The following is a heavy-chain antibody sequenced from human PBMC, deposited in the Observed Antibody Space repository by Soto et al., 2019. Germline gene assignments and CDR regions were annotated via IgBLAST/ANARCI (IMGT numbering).Heavy chain of an antibody. J-gene: IGHJ6*02. CDR1: GGSISSYY. CDR2: IYYSGST. V-gene: IGHV4-59*01. D-gene: IGHD1-1*01. Sequence: QVQLQESGPGLVKPSETLSLTCTVSGGSISSYYWNWIRQPPGKGLEWIGYIYYSGSTNYNPSLKSRVTISVDTSKNHFSLKLSSVTAADTAVYYCAREGTTVDSYYYYGMDVWVQGTTVTVSS. CDR3: AREGTTVDSYYYYGMDV.